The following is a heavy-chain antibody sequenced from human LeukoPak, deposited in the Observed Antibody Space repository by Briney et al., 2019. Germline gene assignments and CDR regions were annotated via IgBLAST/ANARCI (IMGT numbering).Heavy chain of an antibody. J-gene: IGHJ4*02. CDR2: ISYDGSNK. CDR1: GFTFSSYA. D-gene: IGHD7-27*01. CDR3: ARDRGYLGIWYYFDY. Sequence: GGSLRLSCAASGFTFSSYAMYGVRQAPGKGLEWVAVISYDGSNKYYADSVKGRFTISRDSTKDTLYPQMNSLRPEDAAVYYCARDRGYLGIWYYFDYWGQGTLVTVSS. V-gene: IGHV3-30*01.